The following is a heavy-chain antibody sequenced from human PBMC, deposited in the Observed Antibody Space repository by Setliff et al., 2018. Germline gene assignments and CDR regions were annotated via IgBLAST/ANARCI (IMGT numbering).Heavy chain of an antibody. CDR2: INPSSGRT. J-gene: IGHJ3*02. D-gene: IGHD3-22*01. CDR1: GYTFTSHY. CDR3: ARDVFPYHYEGAFDI. Sequence: ASVKVSCKASGYTFTSHYMHWVRQAPGLGLEWMGTINPSSGRTSYAQKFQGRDTMTRDTSTSTVYMDMSSLRSEDTAVYYCARDVFPYHYEGAFDIWGQGTMVTVS. V-gene: IGHV1-46*01.